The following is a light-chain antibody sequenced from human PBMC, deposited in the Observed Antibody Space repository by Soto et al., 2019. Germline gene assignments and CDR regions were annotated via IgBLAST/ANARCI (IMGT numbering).Light chain of an antibody. CDR2: EVS. Sequence: QSALTQPASVSGSPGQSITISCTGTSSDIGNYDFVSWYQQVPGTAPKAMIYEVSSRPSGVSNRFSGSKSGNTASLTISGLQAEDEAYYYCAGWDAGLGGWVFGGGTQLTVL. V-gene: IGLV2-14*01. CDR1: SSDIGNYDF. J-gene: IGLJ3*02. CDR3: AGWDAGLGGWV.